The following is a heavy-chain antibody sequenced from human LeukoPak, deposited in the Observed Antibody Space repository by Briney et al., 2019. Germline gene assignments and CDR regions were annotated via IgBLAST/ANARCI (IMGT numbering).Heavy chain of an antibody. J-gene: IGHJ4*02. CDR3: VGVYCSNGVCSDY. CDR1: GFTFSDHD. D-gene: IGHD2-8*01. V-gene: IGHV3-72*01. CDR2: TRNKASSYTT. Sequence: GGSLRLSCAASGFTFSDHDMDWVRQAPGKGLEWVGRTRNKASSYTTEYAASVKGRFTISRDDSKNSLYLQMNSLKTEDTAVYYCVGVYCSNGVCSDYWGQGTLVTVSS.